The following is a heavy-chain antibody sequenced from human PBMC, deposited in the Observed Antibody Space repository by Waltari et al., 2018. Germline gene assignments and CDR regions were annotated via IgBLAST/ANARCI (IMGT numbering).Heavy chain of an antibody. CDR1: GGSISSYY. V-gene: IGHV4-4*07. J-gene: IGHJ6*03. CDR2: ISTRGST. D-gene: IGHD6-6*01. Sequence: QVQLQESGPGLVKPSETLSLTCTVSGGSISSYYWSWIRQPAGKGLEWIRRISTRGSTNYSPSLRSRVTMSVDTSKNQFSLRLSSVTAADTAVYYCARGTLVLNYYYYMDVWGKGTTVTISS. CDR3: ARGTLVLNYYYYMDV.